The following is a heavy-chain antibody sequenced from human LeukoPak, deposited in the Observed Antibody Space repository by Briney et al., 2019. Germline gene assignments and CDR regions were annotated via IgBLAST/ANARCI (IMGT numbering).Heavy chain of an antibody. CDR3: ARDRDSSGTPDY. CDR2: ISSSSSYI. Sequence: GGSLRLSCAASGFTFSSYSMNWVRQAPGKGLEWVSYISSSSSYIYYADSVKGRFTISRDNAKNSLYLQMNSLRAEDTAVYYCARDRDSSGTPDYWGQGTLVTVSS. CDR1: GFTFSSYS. J-gene: IGHJ4*02. V-gene: IGHV3-21*05. D-gene: IGHD3-22*01.